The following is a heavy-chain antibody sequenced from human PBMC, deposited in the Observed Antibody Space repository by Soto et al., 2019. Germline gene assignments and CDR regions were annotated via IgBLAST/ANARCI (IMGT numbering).Heavy chain of an antibody. CDR3: ARTPPGYYDFWSGYRGDYYGMDV. V-gene: IGHV4-34*01. CDR2: INHSGST. Sequence: ETLSLTCAVYGGSFSGYYWSWIRQPPGKGLEWIGEINHSGSTNYNPSLKSRVTISVDTSKNQFSLKLSSVTAADTAVYYCARTPPGYYDFWSGYRGDYYGMDVWGQGTTVTVSS. D-gene: IGHD3-3*01. CDR1: GGSFSGYY. J-gene: IGHJ6*02.